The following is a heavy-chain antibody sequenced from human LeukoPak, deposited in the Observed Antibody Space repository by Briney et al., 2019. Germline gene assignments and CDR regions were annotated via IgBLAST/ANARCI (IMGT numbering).Heavy chain of an antibody. J-gene: IGHJ4*02. CDR1: VFTVSSNY. V-gene: IGHV3-53*01. CDR3: AKAKAPSGYCFDY. Sequence: GGSLRLSCAASVFTVSSNYMSWVRQAPGKGLEWVSVIYSGGSTYYADSVKGRFTISRDNSKNTLYLQMNSLRAEDTAVYYCAKAKAPSGYCFDYWGQGTLVTVSS. CDR2: IYSGGST. D-gene: IGHD1-26*01.